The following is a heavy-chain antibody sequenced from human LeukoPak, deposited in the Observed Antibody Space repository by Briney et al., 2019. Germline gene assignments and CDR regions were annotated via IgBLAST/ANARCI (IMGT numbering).Heavy chain of an antibody. CDR3: ARYTSGKYSLDC. CDR2: ISSSGTYT. CDR1: GFTVGDYY. Sequence: KPGGSLRLSCAASGFTVGDYYMTWIRQAPGKGLEWVSFISSSGTYTNHADSVKGRFTISRDNAENSLYLQMNSLRAEDTAVYYCARYTSGKYSLDCWGQGALVTVSS. V-gene: IGHV3-11*03. D-gene: IGHD6-19*01. J-gene: IGHJ4*02.